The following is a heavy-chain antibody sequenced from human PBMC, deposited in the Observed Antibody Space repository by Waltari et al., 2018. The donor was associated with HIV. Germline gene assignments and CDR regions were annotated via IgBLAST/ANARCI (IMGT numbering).Heavy chain of an antibody. CDR2: IYYSGST. CDR3: ARVGFLEWETFDY. V-gene: IGHV4-59*01. Sequence: QVQLQESGPGLVKPSETLSLTCTVSGGSISSYYWSWIRQPPGKGLEWIGYIYYSGSTNYNPSLKSRVTISVDTSKNQFSLKLSSVTAADTAVYYCARVGFLEWETFDYWGQGTLVTVSS. J-gene: IGHJ4*02. D-gene: IGHD3-3*02. CDR1: GGSISSYY.